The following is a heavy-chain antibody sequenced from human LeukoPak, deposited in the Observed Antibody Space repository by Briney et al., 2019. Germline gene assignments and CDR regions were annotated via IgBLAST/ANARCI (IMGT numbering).Heavy chain of an antibody. CDR3: ARLGGVDFCSADFDY. CDR2: IIPIFGTA. Sequence: GASVKVSCKASGYTFTGYYMHWVRQSPGQGLEWMGGIIPIFGTASYAQKFQGRVTITADESTSTAYMELSSLRSEDTAVYYCARLGGVDFCSADFDYWGQGTLVTVSS. J-gene: IGHJ4*02. V-gene: IGHV1-69*13. CDR1: GYTFTGYY. D-gene: IGHD3-3*01.